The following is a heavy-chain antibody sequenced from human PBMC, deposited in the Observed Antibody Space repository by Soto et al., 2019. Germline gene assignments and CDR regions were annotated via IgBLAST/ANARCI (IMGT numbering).Heavy chain of an antibody. D-gene: IGHD3-10*01. J-gene: IGHJ6*03. CDR2: IYSGGST. CDR1: GFTVSSNY. Sequence: GGSLRLSCAASGFTVSSNYMSWVRQAPGKGLEWVSVIYSGGSTYYADSVKGRFTISRDNSKNTLYLQLDSLRAEDTAVYYCARGVRGPSPSGYYYYYMDVWGKGTTVTVSS. CDR3: ARGVRGPSPSGYYYYYMDV. V-gene: IGHV3-53*01.